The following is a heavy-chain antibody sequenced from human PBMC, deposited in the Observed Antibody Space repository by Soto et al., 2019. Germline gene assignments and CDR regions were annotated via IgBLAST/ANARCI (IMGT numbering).Heavy chain of an antibody. CDR2: TYYRSKWDN. J-gene: IGHJ6*02. CDR3: ARLQYYYDSSGYSVDXXYYGMDV. V-gene: IGHV6-1*01. CDR1: GDSVSSNSAA. Sequence: PSQTLSLTCAISGDSVSSNSAAWNWIRQSPSRGLEWLGRTYYRSKWDNDYAVSVKSRITINPDTSKNQFSLQLNSVTPEDTAVYYCARLQYYYDSSGYSVDXXYYGMDVWGQGTTVTVSS. D-gene: IGHD3-22*01.